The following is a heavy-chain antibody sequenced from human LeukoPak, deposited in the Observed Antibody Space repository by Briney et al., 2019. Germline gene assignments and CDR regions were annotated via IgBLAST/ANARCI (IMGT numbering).Heavy chain of an antibody. D-gene: IGHD3-10*01. J-gene: IGHJ4*02. CDR3: AKDHSNALLRFGEVIRKTRDGYFDY. V-gene: IGHV3-30*02. Sequence: PGGSLRLSCAASGFTFSSYAMHWVRQAPGKGLEWVAFIRYDGSNKYYADSVKGRFTISRDNSKNTLYLQTNSLRAEDTAVYYCAKDHSNALLRFGEVIRKTRDGYFDYWGQGTLVTVSS. CDR1: GFTFSSYA. CDR2: IRYDGSNK.